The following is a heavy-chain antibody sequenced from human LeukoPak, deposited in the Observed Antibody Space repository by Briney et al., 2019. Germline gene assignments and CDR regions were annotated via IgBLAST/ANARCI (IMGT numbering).Heavy chain of an antibody. D-gene: IGHD6-19*01. J-gene: IGHJ4*02. CDR2: IYYSGST. CDR1: GGSISSYY. V-gene: IGHV4-59*01. CDR3: ARTPRYSSDWYGLFDF. Sequence: SETLSLTCTVSGGSISSYYWSWIRQPPGKGLEWIGYIYYSGSTNYNPSLKSRVTISVDTSKNQFSLKLSSVTAADTAVYYCARTPRYSSDWYGLFDFWGQGTLVTVSS.